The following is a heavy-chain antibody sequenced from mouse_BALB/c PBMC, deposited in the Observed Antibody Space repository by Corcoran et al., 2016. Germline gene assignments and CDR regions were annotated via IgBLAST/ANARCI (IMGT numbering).Heavy chain of an antibody. D-gene: IGHD2-14*01. Sequence: QVQLQQSGAELVRPATSVQISCKTSGYTFTNYWLGWVKPRPGQGLEGIGDIYPGSGNTYFNEKFKGKATLTANKSSSIAYRQRSSLTSEDSAVYFCTRREVRPYVMDHWGKGPPGTVSS. V-gene: IGHV1-63*01. CDR1: GYTFTNYW. CDR3: TRREVRPYVMDH. J-gene: IGHJ4*01. CDR2: IYPGSGNT.